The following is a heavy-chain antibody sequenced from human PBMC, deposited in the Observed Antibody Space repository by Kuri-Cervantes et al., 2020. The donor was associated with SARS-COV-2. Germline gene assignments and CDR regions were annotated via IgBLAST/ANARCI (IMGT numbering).Heavy chain of an antibody. Sequence: GESLKISCAASGFTFSSYWMSWVRQAPGKGLEWVANIKQDGSEKYYVDSVKGRFTISRDNAKNSLYLQMNSLRAEDTAVYYCARPSWRVAPSHFQHWGQGTLVTVSS. CDR1: GFTFSSYW. J-gene: IGHJ1*01. D-gene: IGHD2-15*01. V-gene: IGHV3-7*01. CDR2: IKQDGSEK. CDR3: ARPSWRVAPSHFQH.